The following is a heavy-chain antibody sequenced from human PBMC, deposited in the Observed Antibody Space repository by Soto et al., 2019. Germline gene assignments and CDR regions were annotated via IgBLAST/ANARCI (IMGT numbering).Heavy chain of an antibody. CDR2: IYPGDSDT. D-gene: IGHD3-10*01. CDR3: ARLAWNFYKPGDV. CDR1: GYSFTSYW. J-gene: IGHJ6*04. V-gene: IGHV5-51*01. Sequence: GASLKVSCEGSGYSFTSYWIAWVGQMPGKGLEWMGIIYPGDSDTRYSPSFQGQVTISADKSIRTVYLQWSSLKASDTAMYYCARLAWNFYKPGDVWGEGTTVTFCS.